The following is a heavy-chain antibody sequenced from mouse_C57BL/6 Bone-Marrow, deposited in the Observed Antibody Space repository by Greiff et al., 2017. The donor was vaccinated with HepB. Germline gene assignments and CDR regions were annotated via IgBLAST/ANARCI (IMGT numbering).Heavy chain of an antibody. Sequence: QVQLKESGAELARPGASVKLSCKASGYTFTSYGISWVKQRTGQGLEWIGEIYPRSGNTYYNEKFKGKATLTADKSSSTAYMELRSLTSEDSAVYFCARSALLRFYFDYWGQGTTLTVSS. CDR1: GYTFTSYG. V-gene: IGHV1-81*01. D-gene: IGHD1-1*01. CDR3: ARSALLRFYFDY. CDR2: IYPRSGNT. J-gene: IGHJ2*01.